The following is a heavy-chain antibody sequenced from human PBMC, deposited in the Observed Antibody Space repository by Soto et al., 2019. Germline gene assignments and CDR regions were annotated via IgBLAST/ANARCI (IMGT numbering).Heavy chain of an antibody. CDR2: VIGSGSRT. CDR1: GFTFTSYA. CDR3: ARDRGVARGWFDP. V-gene: IGHV3-23*04. D-gene: IGHD5-12*01. J-gene: IGHJ5*02. Sequence: VQLVQSGAEVKKPGASVKVSCKASGFTFTSYAMTWVRQSPGKGLEWVSVVIGSGSRTYYADSVKDRFTISRDNFKNTLYLQMNSLRPDDTAVYYCARDRGVARGWFDPWGQGTLVTVSS.